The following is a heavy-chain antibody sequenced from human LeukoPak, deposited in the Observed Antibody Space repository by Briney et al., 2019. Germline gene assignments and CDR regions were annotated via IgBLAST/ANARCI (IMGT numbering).Heavy chain of an antibody. CDR3: ARDLAGATGY. J-gene: IGHJ4*02. CDR1: GESISGFY. D-gene: IGHD1-26*01. CDR2: IYYSGST. Sequence: SETLSLTCTVSGESISGFYWNWIRQPPGKGLEWLGYIYYSGSTNYNPSLKSRVTISVDTSKNQFSLKLSSVTAADTAVYYCARDLAGATGYWGQGTLVTVSS. V-gene: IGHV4-59*01.